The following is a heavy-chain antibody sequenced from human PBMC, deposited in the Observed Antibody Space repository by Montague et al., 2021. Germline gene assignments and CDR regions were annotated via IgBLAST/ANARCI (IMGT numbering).Heavy chain of an antibody. D-gene: IGHD6-13*01. CDR3: ARVFSSWYVGWFDP. J-gene: IGHJ5*02. V-gene: IGHV4-39*07. Sequence: SETLSLTCTVSGASITSNIYYWGWTRQSPGKGLEWIGSIYYSGNSFHQPSLKSRITMAVDTPKNQFSLKLSSVTAADTAIYYCARVFSSWYVGWFDPWGQGTLVTVSS. CDR1: GASITSNIYY. CDR2: IYYSGNS.